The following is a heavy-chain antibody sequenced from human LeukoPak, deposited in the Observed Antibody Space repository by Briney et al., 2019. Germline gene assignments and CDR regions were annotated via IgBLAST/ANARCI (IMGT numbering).Heavy chain of an antibody. J-gene: IGHJ4*02. D-gene: IGHD6-19*01. CDR2: ISGYNGTP. CDR3: ARDPSLAVAGIRLFDY. Sequence: ASVKVSCKTSGYTLTNYGISWVGQAPGQGLEWMGWISGYNGTPRYAQTVQGRLTMTTDTSTNTAYMDVNSLSSDDTAIYYCARDPSLAVAGIRLFDYWGQGTLVIVSS. CDR1: GYTLTNYG. V-gene: IGHV1-18*01.